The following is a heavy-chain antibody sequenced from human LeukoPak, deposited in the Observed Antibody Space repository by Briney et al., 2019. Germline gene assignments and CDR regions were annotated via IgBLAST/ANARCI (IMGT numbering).Heavy chain of an antibody. J-gene: IGHJ5*02. Sequence: PGGSLRLSCAASGFTFSNYWMSWVRQAPGKELEWVANIKQDGSEKYYVDSVKGRFTISRDNAKNSLYLQMNSLRAEDTAVYYCAREGGYCSSTSCYFWFDPWGQGTLVTVSS. CDR3: AREGGYCSSTSCYFWFDP. CDR2: IKQDGSEK. CDR1: GFTFSNYW. V-gene: IGHV3-7*01. D-gene: IGHD2-2*01.